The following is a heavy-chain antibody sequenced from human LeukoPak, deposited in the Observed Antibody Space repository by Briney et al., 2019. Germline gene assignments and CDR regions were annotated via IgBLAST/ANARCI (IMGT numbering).Heavy chain of an antibody. D-gene: IGHD6-13*01. Sequence: GGSLRLSCAPSGFTLSSYAMSWVRQAPGKGLEWVSAISGSGGSTYYADSVKGRFTISRDNSKNTLYLQMNSLRAEDTAVYYCAKDIAAAVTWYWGQGTLVSVSS. CDR1: GFTLSSYA. CDR2: ISGSGGST. CDR3: AKDIAAAVTWY. V-gene: IGHV3-23*01. J-gene: IGHJ4*02.